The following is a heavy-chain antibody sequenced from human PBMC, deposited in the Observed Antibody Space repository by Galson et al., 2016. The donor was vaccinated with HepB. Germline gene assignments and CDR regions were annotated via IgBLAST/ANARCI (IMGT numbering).Heavy chain of an antibody. CDR3: ARGPPKPRYCSSSSCLRYYYYYYDMDV. Sequence: SVKVSCKASGGTFSSYAISWVRQAPGQGLEWMGGIIPMFGTADYAQKFQGRVTITADESTSTAYMELSSLTSEDTALYYCARGPPKPRYCSSSSCLRYYYYYYDMDVWGQGTPVTVSS. D-gene: IGHD2-2*01. CDR1: GGTFSSYA. J-gene: IGHJ6*02. CDR2: IIPMFGTA. V-gene: IGHV1-69*13.